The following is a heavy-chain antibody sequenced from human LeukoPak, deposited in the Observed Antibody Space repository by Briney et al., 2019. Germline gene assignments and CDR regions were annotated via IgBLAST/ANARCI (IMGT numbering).Heavy chain of an antibody. J-gene: IGHJ4*02. CDR2: ISGSGGST. Sequence: PGGSLRLSCAASGFTFSSYAMSWVRQAPGKGLEWVSAISGSGGSTYYADPVKGRFTISRDNSKNTLYLQMNSLRAEDTAVYYCAKDPPYYYDSSGYYYEGGTFNYFDYWGQGTLVTVSS. CDR3: AKDPPYYYDSSGYYYEGGTFNYFDY. D-gene: IGHD3-22*01. CDR1: GFTFSSYA. V-gene: IGHV3-23*01.